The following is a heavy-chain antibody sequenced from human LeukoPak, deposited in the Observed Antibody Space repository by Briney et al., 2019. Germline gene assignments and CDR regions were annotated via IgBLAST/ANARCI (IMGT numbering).Heavy chain of an antibody. J-gene: IGHJ3*02. CDR1: GGSISSYY. Sequence: SETLSLTCTVFGGSISSYYWSWIRQPPGKGLEWIGYIYYSGSTNYNPSLKSRVTISVDTSKNQFSLKLSSVTAADTAVYYCARNLGSYCTNGVCYRDRDAFDIWGQGTMVTVSS. CDR3: ARNLGSYCTNGVCYRDRDAFDI. V-gene: IGHV4-59*01. D-gene: IGHD2-8*01. CDR2: IYYSGST.